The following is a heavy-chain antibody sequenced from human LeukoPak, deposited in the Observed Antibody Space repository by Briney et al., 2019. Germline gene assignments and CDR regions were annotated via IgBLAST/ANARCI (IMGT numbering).Heavy chain of an antibody. Sequence: PETLSLTCTVSGGSISSFYWSWIRQPPGKGLEWLGYIYYRGNTQYNPSLKSRVTISVDTYKNQFSLRLTSVTAADTAVYYCARDLDNGGSSIWYFDLWGRGTLVTVSS. CDR1: GGSISSFY. CDR2: IYYRGNT. CDR3: ARDLDNGGSSIWYFDL. V-gene: IGHV4-59*01. J-gene: IGHJ2*01. D-gene: IGHD4-23*01.